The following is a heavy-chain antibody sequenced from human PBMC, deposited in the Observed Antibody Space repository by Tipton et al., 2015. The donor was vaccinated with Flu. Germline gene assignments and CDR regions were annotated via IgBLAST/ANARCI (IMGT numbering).Heavy chain of an antibody. CDR1: GDSIISYY. CDR2: FFYSGST. V-gene: IGHV4-59*01. J-gene: IGHJ4*02. Sequence: TLSLTCGVSGDSIISYYWHWIRQTPGKRLVWIGYFFYSGSTSYNPSLEGRVTISADASKNELSLRLNSVTAADTAVYYCAREDGPRAPHFEYWGQGALVTVAS. CDR3: AREDGPRAPHFEY. D-gene: IGHD3-10*01.